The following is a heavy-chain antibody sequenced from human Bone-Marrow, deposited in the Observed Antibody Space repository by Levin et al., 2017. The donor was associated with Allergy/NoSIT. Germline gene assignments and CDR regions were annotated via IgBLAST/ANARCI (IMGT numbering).Heavy chain of an antibody. D-gene: IGHD5-12*01. V-gene: IGHV3-64D*06. J-gene: IGHJ4*02. CDR1: GFTFRSHG. CDR2: ISNGGRT. Sequence: PGGSLRLSCSVSGFTFRSHGMHWVRQAPGKGLEYVSAISNGGRTYYEDSLKGRFTISRDNSKDTLYLQMSSLRAEDTAVYYCVIATKSRDYSGYDPYYFDYWGQGTLVTVSS. CDR3: VIATKSRDYSGYDPYYFDY.